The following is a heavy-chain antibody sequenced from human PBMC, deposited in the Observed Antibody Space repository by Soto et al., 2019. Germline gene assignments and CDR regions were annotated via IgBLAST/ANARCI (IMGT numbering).Heavy chain of an antibody. D-gene: IGHD1-7*01. CDR1: GGSISRYY. CDR3: ARGELANWFDP. J-gene: IGHJ5*02. CDR2: IYYSGST. V-gene: IGHV4-59*01. Sequence: SETLSLTCTVSGGSISRYYWSWIRQPPGKGLEWIGYIYYSGSTNYNPSLKSRVTISVDTSKNRFSLKLSSVTAADTAVYYCARGELANWFDPWGQGTLVTVSS.